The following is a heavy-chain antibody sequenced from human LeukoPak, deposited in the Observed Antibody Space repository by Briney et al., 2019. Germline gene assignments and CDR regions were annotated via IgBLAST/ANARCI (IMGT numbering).Heavy chain of an antibody. D-gene: IGHD3-10*01. V-gene: IGHV4-59*01. J-gene: IGHJ3*02. CDR1: GGPISNYY. CDR3: ARSSYYYGADALDI. CDR2: IYYSGST. Sequence: SETLSLTCTVSGGPISNYYWTWIRQPPGKGLEWIGYIYYSGSTNYNPSLKSRVTISVDTSKNQFSLKLSSVTAADTAVYYCARSSYYYGADALDIWGQGAMVTVSS.